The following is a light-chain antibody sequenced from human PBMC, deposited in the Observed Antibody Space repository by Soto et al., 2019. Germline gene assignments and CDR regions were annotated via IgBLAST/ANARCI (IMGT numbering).Light chain of an antibody. Sequence: DVVMTQSPDSLAVSLGERATINCKSSQSVLYSSTNKNSLAWYQQKPGQPPKLLIYWASTRESGVPDRFVGSGSGTDFTLTISSLQAEDVAGYYCQQYCSPPETFGQGTKVEV. CDR1: QSVLYSSTNKNS. CDR2: WAS. CDR3: QQYCSPPET. J-gene: IGKJ1*01. V-gene: IGKV4-1*01.